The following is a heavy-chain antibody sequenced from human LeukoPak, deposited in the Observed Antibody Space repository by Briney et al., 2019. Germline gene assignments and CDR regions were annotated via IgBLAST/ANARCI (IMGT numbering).Heavy chain of an antibody. V-gene: IGHV3-23*01. CDR3: AKGPDDFWSGYSDY. CDR2: ISGSGGST. CDR1: GFTFSSYG. J-gene: IGHJ4*02. Sequence: GGSLRLSCAASGFTFSSYGMSWVRQAPGKGLEWVSAISGSGGSTYYADSVKGRFTISRDNSKNTLYLQMNSLRAEDTAVYYCAKGPDDFWSGYSDYWGQGTLVTVSS. D-gene: IGHD3-3*01.